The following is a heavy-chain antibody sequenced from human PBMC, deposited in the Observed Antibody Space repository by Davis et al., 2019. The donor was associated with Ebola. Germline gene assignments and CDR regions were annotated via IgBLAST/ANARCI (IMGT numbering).Heavy chain of an antibody. D-gene: IGHD6-19*01. J-gene: IGHJ4*02. CDR1: GGSFSGYY. Sequence: SETLSLTCAVYGGSFSGYYWSWIRQPPGKGLEWIGEINHSGSTNYNPSLKSRVTISVDTSKNQFSLKLSSVTAADTAMYYCARGGRWLSYDYWGQGTLVTVSS. V-gene: IGHV4-34*01. CDR3: ARGGRWLSYDY. CDR2: INHSGST.